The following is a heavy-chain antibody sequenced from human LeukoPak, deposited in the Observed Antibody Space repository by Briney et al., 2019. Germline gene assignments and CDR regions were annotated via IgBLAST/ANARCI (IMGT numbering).Heavy chain of an antibody. CDR3: ARGRRYGDHKQDDY. CDR1: GCTFTSYD. J-gene: IGHJ4*02. D-gene: IGHD4-17*01. V-gene: IGHV1-8*01. Sequence: ASVKVSCKASGCTFTSYDINWVRQATGQGLEWMGWMNPNSGNTGYAQKFQGRVTMTRNTSISTAYMELSSLRSEDTAVYYCARGRRYGDHKQDDYWGQGTLVTVSS. CDR2: MNPNSGNT.